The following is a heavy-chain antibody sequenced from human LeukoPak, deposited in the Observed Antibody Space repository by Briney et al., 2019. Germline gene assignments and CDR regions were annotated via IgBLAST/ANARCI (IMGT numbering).Heavy chain of an antibody. CDR3: AKDSRGGNPCGIDY. CDR1: GFTFSSYG. CDR2: IWYDGSNK. D-gene: IGHD4-23*01. V-gene: IGHV3-33*06. Sequence: GGSLRLSCAASGFTFSSYGMHWVRQAPGKGLERVAVIWYDGSNKYYADSVKGRFTISRDNSKNTLYLQMNSLRAEDTAVYYCAKDSRGGNPCGIDYWGQGTLVTVSS. J-gene: IGHJ4*02.